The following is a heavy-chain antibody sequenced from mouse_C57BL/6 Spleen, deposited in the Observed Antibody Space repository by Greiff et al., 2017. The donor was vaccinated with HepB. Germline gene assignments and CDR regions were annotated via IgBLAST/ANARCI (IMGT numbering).Heavy chain of an antibody. D-gene: IGHD1-1*01. CDR3: ARGGLLGVDY. Sequence: EVKLQESGPGLVKPSQSLSLTCSVTGYSITSGYYWNWIRQFPGNKLEWMGYISYDGSNNYNPSLKNRISITRDTSKNQFFLKLNSVTTEDTATYYCARGGLLGVDYWGQGTTLTVSS. V-gene: IGHV3-6*01. CDR1: GYSITSGYY. J-gene: IGHJ2*01. CDR2: ISYDGSN.